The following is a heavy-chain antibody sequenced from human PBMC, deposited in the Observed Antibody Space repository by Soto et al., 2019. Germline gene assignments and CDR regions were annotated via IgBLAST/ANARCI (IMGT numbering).Heavy chain of an antibody. J-gene: IGHJ4*02. V-gene: IGHV4-39*07. CDR2: IYYSGST. Sequence: SETLSLTCTVSGGSISSSSYYWGWIRQPPGKGLEWIGSIYYSGSTYYNPSLKSRVTISVDTSKNQFSLKLSSVTAADTAVYYGARDQPPAVAATFDYWGQGTLVTVSS. D-gene: IGHD6-19*01. CDR3: ARDQPPAVAATFDY. CDR1: GGSISSSSYY.